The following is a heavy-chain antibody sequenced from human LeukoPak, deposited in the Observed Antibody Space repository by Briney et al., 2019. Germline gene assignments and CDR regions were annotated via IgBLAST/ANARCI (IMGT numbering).Heavy chain of an antibody. CDR1: GFTFSGYW. CDR2: INWNGGST. Sequence: GGSLRLSCAASGFTFSGYWMHWVRQVPGKGLEWVSGINWNGGSTGYADSVKGRFTISRDNAKNSLYLQMNSLRAEDTALYYCARDQGIITMVRGVALDYWGQGTLVTVSS. V-gene: IGHV3-20*04. J-gene: IGHJ4*02. CDR3: ARDQGIITMVRGVALDY. D-gene: IGHD3-10*01.